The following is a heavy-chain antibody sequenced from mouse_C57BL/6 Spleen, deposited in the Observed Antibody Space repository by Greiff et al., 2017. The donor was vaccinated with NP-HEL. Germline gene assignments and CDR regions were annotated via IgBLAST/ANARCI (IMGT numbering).Heavy chain of an antibody. Sequence: QVQLKESGAELVRPGASVTLSCKASGYTFTDYEMHWVKQTPVHGLEWIGAIDPETGGTAYNQKFKGKAILTADKSSSTAYMELRSLTSEDSAVYYCTREYYGNYGAMDYWGQGTSVTVSS. D-gene: IGHD2-1*01. V-gene: IGHV1-15*01. CDR1: GYTFTDYE. J-gene: IGHJ4*01. CDR2: IDPETGGT. CDR3: TREYYGNYGAMDY.